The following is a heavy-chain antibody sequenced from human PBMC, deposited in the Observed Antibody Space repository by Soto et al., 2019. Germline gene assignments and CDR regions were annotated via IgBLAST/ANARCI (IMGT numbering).Heavy chain of an antibody. J-gene: IGHJ4*02. CDR3: ARGGVY. V-gene: IGHV3-48*01. CDR2: ISGTGFTT. CDR1: GFTFSNYG. D-gene: IGHD2-8*01. Sequence: XGSLILSCATSGFTFSNYGIHWVRQAPGGGLEWIAFISGTGFTTYYADSAWPRFTISRDNSQSALFLQMDSLTVDDSGIYFCARGGVYWGQGVPVTVSS.